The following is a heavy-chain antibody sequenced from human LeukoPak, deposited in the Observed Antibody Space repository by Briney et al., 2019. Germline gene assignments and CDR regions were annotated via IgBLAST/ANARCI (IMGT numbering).Heavy chain of an antibody. CDR3: ARYRDGDRDISLDI. J-gene: IGHJ4*02. V-gene: IGHV4-59*08. CDR1: GDAITSDY. Sequence: PSETLSLTCTVSGDAITSDYWSWIRQPPGKGLEWIWFINYSGTTSYNPSLTSRVAISRDMSKNQFALNLSSVSAADTAVYYCARYRDGDRDISLDIWGQGTLVTVSS. D-gene: IGHD4-17*01. CDR2: INYSGTT.